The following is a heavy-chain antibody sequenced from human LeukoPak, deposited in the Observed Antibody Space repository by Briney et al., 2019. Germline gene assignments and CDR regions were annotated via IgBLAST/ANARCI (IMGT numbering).Heavy chain of an antibody. CDR2: IYYSGTT. Sequence: SETLSLTCTVSGDSVNSNNYYWGWIRQPPGKGLEWIGNIYYSGTTFYNPPLKSRVTISVDTSKNQFSLKLSSVTAADTAVYYCASRSSGWFDPWGQGTLVTVSS. D-gene: IGHD3-10*01. V-gene: IGHV4-39*07. CDR1: GDSVNSNNYY. CDR3: ASRSSGWFDP. J-gene: IGHJ5*02.